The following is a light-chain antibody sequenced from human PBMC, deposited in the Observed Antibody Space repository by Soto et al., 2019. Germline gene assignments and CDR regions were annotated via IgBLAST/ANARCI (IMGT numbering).Light chain of an antibody. CDR2: DVS. Sequence: QSALTQPRSVSGSPGQSVTISCTGTSSDVGDYNFVSWYQQHPGKAPKLVIYDVSKRPSGVPDRFSGSKSGNTASLTISGXXXXXXXXXYCCSYAGSYTYVFGTGTKLTVL. CDR3: CSYAGSYTYV. V-gene: IGLV2-11*01. J-gene: IGLJ1*01. CDR1: SSDVGDYNF.